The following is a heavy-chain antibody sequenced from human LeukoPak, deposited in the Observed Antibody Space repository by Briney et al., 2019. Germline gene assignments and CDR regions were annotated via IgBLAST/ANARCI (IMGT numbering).Heavy chain of an antibody. J-gene: IGHJ6*03. V-gene: IGHV3-53*01. Sequence: GGSLRLSCAASGFTVSSNYMSWVRQAPGKGLEWVSVIYSGGSTYYADSVKGRFTISRDNSKNTLYLQMNSLRAEDTAVYYCVRGAYDSSGYYYGNYYYYMDVWGKGTTVTISS. CDR2: IYSGGST. D-gene: IGHD3-22*01. CDR3: VRGAYDSSGYYYGNYYYYMDV. CDR1: GFTVSSNY.